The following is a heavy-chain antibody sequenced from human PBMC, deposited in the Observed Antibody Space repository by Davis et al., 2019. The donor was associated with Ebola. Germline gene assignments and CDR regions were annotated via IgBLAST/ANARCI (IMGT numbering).Heavy chain of an antibody. Sequence: PGGSLRLSCAAAGFTFSDYGMHWVRQAPGKGLEWLAVISFDGTITKYADSVKGRLTISRYNSNNTLFLHMSRLRAEDTAMYYCAKDERFLENFLPYYMDIWGEGTTVTVFS. CDR1: GFTFSDYG. V-gene: IGHV3-30*18. CDR2: ISFDGTIT. CDR3: AKDERFLENFLPYYMDI. D-gene: IGHD3-3*01. J-gene: IGHJ6*03.